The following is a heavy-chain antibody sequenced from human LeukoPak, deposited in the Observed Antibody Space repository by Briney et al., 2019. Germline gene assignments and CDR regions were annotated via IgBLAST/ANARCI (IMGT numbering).Heavy chain of an antibody. CDR2: IYYSGST. CDR3: ARLGDRYYYDSSWDY. CDR1: GGSISSSFYY. V-gene: IGHV4-39*01. D-gene: IGHD3-22*01. Sequence: PSETLSLTCTVSGGSISSSFYYWGWIRLPPGKGLEWIGTIYYSGSTYYNPSLKSRVTISVDTSKNQFSLKLSSVTAADTAVYYCARLGDRYYYDSSWDYWGQGTLVTVSS. J-gene: IGHJ4*02.